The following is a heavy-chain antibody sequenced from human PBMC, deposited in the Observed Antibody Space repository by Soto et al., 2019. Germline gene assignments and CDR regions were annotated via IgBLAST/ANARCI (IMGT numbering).Heavy chain of an antibody. V-gene: IGHV4-4*07. CDR2: VSSSGNT. J-gene: IGHJ6*02. Sequence: SETLSLTCTVSGDSLGNYYWFWIRQPAGKGLEWIGRVSSSGNTNANPTLNSRATMSIDTSKNHFSLMLRTVPAADTAVYYCARADDKIFTGSYAMDVWGQGTTVTVSS. CDR3: ARADDKIFTGSYAMDV. D-gene: IGHD3-9*01. CDR1: GDSLGNYY.